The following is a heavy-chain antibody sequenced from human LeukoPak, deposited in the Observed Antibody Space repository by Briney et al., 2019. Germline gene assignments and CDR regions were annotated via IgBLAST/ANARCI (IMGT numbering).Heavy chain of an antibody. CDR1: GFTVSSNY. CDR3: ARAVGGRYYYDY. Sequence: PGGSLRLSCAASGFTVSSNYMSWVRQAPGKGLEWVSAIGTAGDTYYPGSVKGRFTISRENAKNSLYLQMNSLRAGDTAVYYCARAVGGRYYYDYWGQGTLVTVSS. D-gene: IGHD3-16*01. J-gene: IGHJ4*02. CDR2: IGTAGDT. V-gene: IGHV3-13*01.